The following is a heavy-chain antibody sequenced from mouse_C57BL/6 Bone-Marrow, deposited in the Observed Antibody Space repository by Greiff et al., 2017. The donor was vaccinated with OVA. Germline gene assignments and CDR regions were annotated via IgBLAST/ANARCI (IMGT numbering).Heavy chain of an antibody. CDR2: IDPENGAT. D-gene: IGHD1-1*01. CDR3: TFYGSSNYVDY. Sequence: EVKLMESGAELVRPGASVKLSCTASGFTIQDDYMHWVKQRPAQGLEWIGWIDPENGATKYASKFQGKATITADTASNTAYLHLSSLTSEDTAVYYCTFYGSSNYVDYWGQGTTLTVSS. J-gene: IGHJ2*01. V-gene: IGHV14-4*01. CDR1: GFTIQDDY.